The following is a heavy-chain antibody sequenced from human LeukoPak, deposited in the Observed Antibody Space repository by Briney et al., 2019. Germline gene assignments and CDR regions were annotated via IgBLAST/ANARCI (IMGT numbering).Heavy chain of an antibody. D-gene: IGHD3-16*02. Sequence: ASVKVPCKASGYTFTGYYMHWVRQAPGQGLEWMGWINPNSGGTNYAQKFQGWVTMTRDTSISTAYMELSRLRSDDTAVYYCARELMITFGAVIVPRPSDAFDIWGQGTMVTVSS. CDR2: INPNSGGT. CDR1: GYTFTGYY. CDR3: ARELMITFGAVIVPRPSDAFDI. V-gene: IGHV1-2*04. J-gene: IGHJ3*02.